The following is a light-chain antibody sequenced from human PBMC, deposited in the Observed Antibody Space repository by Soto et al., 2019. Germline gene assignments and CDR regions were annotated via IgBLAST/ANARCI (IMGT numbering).Light chain of an antibody. Sequence: EIVMTQSPATLSVSPGGRATLSCRASQSISDTLAWYQQKPGRAPRLLIYGASTRAAGIPDRFSGSGSGTDFTLTISSLQPEDSAVYYCQQRSNWPLTFGGGTKVDIK. CDR1: QSISDT. CDR3: QQRSNWPLT. CDR2: GAS. V-gene: IGKV3D-15*01. J-gene: IGKJ4*01.